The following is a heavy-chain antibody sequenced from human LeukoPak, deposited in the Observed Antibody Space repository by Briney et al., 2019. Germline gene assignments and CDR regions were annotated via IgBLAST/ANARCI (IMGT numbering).Heavy chain of an antibody. CDR3: AAEGARGPYGGNVGGLDY. V-gene: IGHV1-58*01. CDR1: GFTFTSSA. D-gene: IGHD4-23*01. J-gene: IGHJ4*02. Sequence: GASVKVSCKASGFTFTSSAVQWVRQARGQRLEWIGWIVVGSGNTNYAQKFQERVTITRDMSTSTAYMELSSLRSEDTAVYYCAAEGARGPYGGNVGGLDYWGQGTLVTVSS. CDR2: IVVGSGNT.